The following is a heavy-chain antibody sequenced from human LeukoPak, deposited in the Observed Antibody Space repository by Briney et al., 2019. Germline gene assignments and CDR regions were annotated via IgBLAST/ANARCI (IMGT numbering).Heavy chain of an antibody. CDR2: IYYSGST. CDR3: ARTRYYYNSRSYGAPYYFDY. D-gene: IGHD3-10*01. CDR1: GGSISSSAYH. J-gene: IGHJ4*02. Sequence: SETLSLTCTVSGGSISSSAYHWGWIRQPPGKGLEWIGSIYYSGSTYYNPSLKSRVTISVDTSKNQFSLKLSSVTAADTAVYYCARTRYYYNSRSYGAPYYFDYWGQGTLVTVPS. V-gene: IGHV4-39*01.